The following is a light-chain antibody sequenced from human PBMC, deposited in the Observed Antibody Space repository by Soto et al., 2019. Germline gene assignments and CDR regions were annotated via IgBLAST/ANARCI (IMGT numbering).Light chain of an antibody. CDR1: QTLPTNF. CDR3: HQYASSTGT. Sequence: EVVLTQSPGTLSLSPGERATLSCRASQTLPTNFLAWYQRKPGQAPRLIIYNVFTRATGIPDRFSGSGSGTEFTLTISRLEPEHFAVHFCHQYASSTGTFGQGTKV. V-gene: IGKV3-20*01. J-gene: IGKJ1*01. CDR2: NVF.